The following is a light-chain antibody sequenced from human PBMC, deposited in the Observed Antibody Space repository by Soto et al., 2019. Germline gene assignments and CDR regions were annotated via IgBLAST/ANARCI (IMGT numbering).Light chain of an antibody. V-gene: IGKV1-33*01. J-gene: IGKJ1*01. CDR2: DAS. CDR3: QQYHDLFPWT. CDR1: QDISNY. Sequence: DIQMTQSPSSLSASVGDRVTVTCQASQDISNYLNWYQHKAGKARKLLISDASNLQTGVPSRFSGSGSGTDFTFTISSLQPEDIATYYCQQYHDLFPWTFGQGTKVEI.